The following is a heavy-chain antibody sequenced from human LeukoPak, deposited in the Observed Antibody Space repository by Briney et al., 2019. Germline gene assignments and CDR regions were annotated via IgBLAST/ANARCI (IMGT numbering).Heavy chain of an antibody. Sequence: PSETLSLTCTVSSGSINSGSYYWNWIRQPAGKGLEWIGYIYYSGSTNYNPSLKSRVTISVDTSKNHFSLKLSSVTAADTAVYYCARGVMVRGVIIWNYYYYMDVWGKGTTVTVSS. CDR3: ARGVMVRGVIIWNYYYYMDV. D-gene: IGHD3-10*01. CDR1: SGSINSGSYY. CDR2: IYYSGST. V-gene: IGHV4-61*10. J-gene: IGHJ6*03.